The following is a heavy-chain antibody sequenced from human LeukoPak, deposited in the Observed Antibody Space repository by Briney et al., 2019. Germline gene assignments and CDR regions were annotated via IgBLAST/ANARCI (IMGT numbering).Heavy chain of an antibody. Sequence: RASVKVSCKASGYTFTSYGISWVRQAPGQGLEWMGWINPNSGGTNYAQKFQGRVTMTRDTSISTAYMELSRLRSDDTAVYYCARAERFLEWFPLDPWGQGTLVTVSS. V-gene: IGHV1-2*02. J-gene: IGHJ5*02. CDR2: INPNSGGT. CDR3: ARAERFLEWFPLDP. CDR1: GYTFTSYG. D-gene: IGHD3-3*01.